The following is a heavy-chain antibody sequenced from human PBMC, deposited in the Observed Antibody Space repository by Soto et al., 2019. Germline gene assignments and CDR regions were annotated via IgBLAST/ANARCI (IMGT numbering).Heavy chain of an antibody. Sequence: SETLSLTCAVYCGSFSGYYWSWIRHPPGKGLEWIGEINHSGSTNYNPSLKSRVTISVDTSKNQFSLKLSSVTAADTAVYYCARGYTYYYDSSGTRGAIDYWGQGTLVTVSS. CDR1: CGSFSGYY. V-gene: IGHV4-34*01. CDR3: ARGYTYYYDSSGTRGAIDY. CDR2: INHSGST. J-gene: IGHJ4*02. D-gene: IGHD3-22*01.